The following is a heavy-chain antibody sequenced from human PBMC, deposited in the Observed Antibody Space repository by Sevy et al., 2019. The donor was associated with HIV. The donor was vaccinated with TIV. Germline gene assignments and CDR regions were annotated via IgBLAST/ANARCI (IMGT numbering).Heavy chain of an antibody. V-gene: IGHV3-7*01. CDR3: VRALLKADSL. J-gene: IGHJ4*02. D-gene: IGHD1-26*01. CDR1: GFNIRAHW. Sequence: RGSLRLSCAASGFNIRAHWMLWVRQAPGKGLEWVANINEDGSTKYYLDSVKGRFTISRDNAENSGFLQMNSLRVEDTAVYYCVRALLKADSLWGQGTLVTVSS. CDR2: INEDGSTK.